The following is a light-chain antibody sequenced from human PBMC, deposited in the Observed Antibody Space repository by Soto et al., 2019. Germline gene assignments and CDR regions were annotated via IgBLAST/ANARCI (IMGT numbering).Light chain of an antibody. CDR3: QQYGSSPYT. V-gene: IGKV3-20*01. J-gene: IGKJ2*01. CDR1: QDVSNNF. CDR2: GAT. Sequence: EIVLTQSPGTLSLSPGEGATISCRASQDVSNNFLAWYQQKPGQAPRLIIYGATSRATGIPDRFSGSGSGADFSLTISRLGPEDFAVYYCQQYGSSPYTFGQGTEVEIK.